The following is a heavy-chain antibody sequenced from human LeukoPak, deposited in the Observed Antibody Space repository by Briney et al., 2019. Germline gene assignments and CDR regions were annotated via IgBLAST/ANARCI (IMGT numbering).Heavy chain of an antibody. CDR1: GGSISSYY. CDR3: ARQDYDFWSGSFDY. V-gene: IGHV4-59*08. Sequence: SETLSLTCTDSGGSISSYYWSWIRQPPGKGLEWIGYIYYSGSTNYNPSLKSRVTISVDTSKNQFSLKLSSVTAADTAVYYCARQDYDFWSGSFDYWGQGTLVTVSS. CDR2: IYYSGST. D-gene: IGHD3-3*01. J-gene: IGHJ4*02.